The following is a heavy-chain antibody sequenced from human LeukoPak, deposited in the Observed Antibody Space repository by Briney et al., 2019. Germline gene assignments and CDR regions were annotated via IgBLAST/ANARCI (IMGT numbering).Heavy chain of an antibody. V-gene: IGHV4-34*01. CDR3: ARGPMDSSSVDY. CDR1: GGSFSGYY. J-gene: IGHJ4*02. Sequence: TSETLSLTCAVYGGSFSGYYWSWIRQPPGKGLEWIGEINHSGSTNYNPSLKSRVTISVDTSKNQFSLKLSSVTAADTAVYYCARGPMDSSSVDYWGQGTLVTVSS. CDR2: INHSGST. D-gene: IGHD6-6*01.